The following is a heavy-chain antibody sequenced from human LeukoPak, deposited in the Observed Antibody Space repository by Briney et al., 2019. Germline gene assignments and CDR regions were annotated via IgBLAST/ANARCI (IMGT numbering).Heavy chain of an antibody. CDR1: GYTFSSYD. CDR3: ARGIYIVVVPAARFDP. V-gene: IGHV1-2*02. Sequence: GASVKVSCKASGYTFSSYDVTWMRQAPGQGLEWMGWINPNSGGTNYAQKFQGRVTMTRDTSISTAYMELSRLRSDDTAVYYCARGIYIVVVPAARFDPWGQGTLVTVSS. CDR2: INPNSGGT. J-gene: IGHJ5*02. D-gene: IGHD2-2*01.